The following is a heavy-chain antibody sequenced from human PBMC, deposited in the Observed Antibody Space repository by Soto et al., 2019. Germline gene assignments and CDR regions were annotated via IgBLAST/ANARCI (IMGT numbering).Heavy chain of an antibody. CDR3: ARPMIPKFGEIRAFDI. V-gene: IGHV1-46*01. J-gene: IGHJ3*02. Sequence: ASVKVSCKASGYTFTSYSIHWVRQAPGQGLEWLGIINPSGGSTTYAQKFQGRVTVTGDTSTGTVYMELSSLRSEDTAVYYCARPMIPKFGEIRAFDIWG. CDR1: GYTFTSYS. D-gene: IGHD3-3*01. CDR2: INPSGGST.